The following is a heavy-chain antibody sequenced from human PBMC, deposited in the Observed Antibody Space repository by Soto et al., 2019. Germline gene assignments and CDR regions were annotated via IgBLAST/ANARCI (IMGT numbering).Heavy chain of an antibody. J-gene: IGHJ4*02. V-gene: IGHV3-23*01. CDR3: AKNRDQWELLSPVDY. CDR2: TSGSGGST. Sequence: PGGSLRLSCAASGFTFSSYAMSWVRQGPGKGLEWVSGTSGSGGSTYYADSVKGRFTISRDNSKNTLYLQMNSLRAGDTAVYYCAKNRDQWELLSPVDYWGQGTLVTVSS. D-gene: IGHD1-26*01. CDR1: GFTFSSYA.